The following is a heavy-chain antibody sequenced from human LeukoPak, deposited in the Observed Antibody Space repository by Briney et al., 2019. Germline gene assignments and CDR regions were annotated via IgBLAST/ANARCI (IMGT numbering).Heavy chain of an antibody. V-gene: IGHV3-21*04. D-gene: IGHD4-23*01. J-gene: IGHJ3*02. CDR2: ISSSSSYI. CDR1: GFTFSGYS. CDR3: ARGSRVANYAFDI. Sequence: GGSLRLSCVASGFTFSGYSMNWVRQAPGKGLAWVSCISSSSSYIYYADSVKGRFTISRDNAKNSLYLQMNSLRAEDTAVYYCARGSRVANYAFDIWGQGTMVTVSS.